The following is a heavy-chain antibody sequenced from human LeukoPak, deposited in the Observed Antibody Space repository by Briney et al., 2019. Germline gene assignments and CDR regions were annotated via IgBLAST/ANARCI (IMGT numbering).Heavy chain of an antibody. CDR3: AREARSGYEGFWSDP. V-gene: IGHV4-38-2*02. CDR2: IYSTGTT. CDR1: GYSISTGYY. J-gene: IGHJ5*02. Sequence: SETLSLTCTVSGYSISTGYYWDWIRQPPGKGLEWIGRIYSTGTTYYKPSLKSRVTMSVDTSHNQFFLKLNSVTAADTAVYYCAREARSGYEGFWSDPWGQGTVVTVSS. D-gene: IGHD5-12*01.